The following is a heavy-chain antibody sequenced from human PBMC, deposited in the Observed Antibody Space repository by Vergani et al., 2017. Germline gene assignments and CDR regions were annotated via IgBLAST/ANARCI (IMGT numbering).Heavy chain of an antibody. CDR1: GYSISSGYY. CDR2: IYHSGST. D-gene: IGHD3-22*01. V-gene: IGHV4-38-2*02. J-gene: IGHJ6*03. CDR3: ARDPRDGSGSSYYYYMDV. Sequence: QVQLQESGPGLVKPSETLSLTCAVSGYSISSGYYWGWIRQPPGKGLEWIGSIYHSGSTYYNPSLKSRVTISVDTSKNQFSLKLSSVTAADTAVYYCARDPRDGSGSSYYYYMDVWGKGTTVSVSS.